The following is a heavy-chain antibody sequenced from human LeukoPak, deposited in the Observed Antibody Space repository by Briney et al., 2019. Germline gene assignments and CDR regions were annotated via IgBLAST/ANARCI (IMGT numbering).Heavy chain of an antibody. CDR3: ARVDYYDSSGYY. J-gene: IGHJ4*02. CDR2: INHSGST. V-gene: IGHV4-34*01. CDR1: GGSFSVYY. Sequence: SETLSLTCAVCGGSFSVYYWSWIRQPPGKGLEWIGEINHSGSTNYNPSLKSRVTISVDTSKNQFSLKLSSVTAADTAVYYCARVDYYDSSGYYWGQGTLVTVSS. D-gene: IGHD3-22*01.